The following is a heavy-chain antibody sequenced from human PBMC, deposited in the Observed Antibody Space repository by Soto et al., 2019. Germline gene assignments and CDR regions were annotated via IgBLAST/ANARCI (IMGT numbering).Heavy chain of an antibody. J-gene: IGHJ6*02. D-gene: IGHD3-10*01. CDR2: IYWDDDK. V-gene: IGHV2-5*02. CDR1: GFSLSTSGVG. Sequence: QITLKESGPTLVKPTQTLTLTCTFSGFSLSTSGVGVGWIRQPPGKALEWLALIYWDDDKRYSPSLKSRLTITKDTSKNQVVLTTTNMDPVDTATYYCAHYGSGSYKYYYYYGMDVWGQGTTVTVSS. CDR3: AHYGSGSYKYYYYYGMDV.